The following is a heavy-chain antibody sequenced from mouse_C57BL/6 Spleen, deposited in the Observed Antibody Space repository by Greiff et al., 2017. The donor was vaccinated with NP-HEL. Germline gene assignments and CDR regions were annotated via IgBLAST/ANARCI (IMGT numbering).Heavy chain of an antibody. CDR2: IYPSDSET. J-gene: IGHJ2*01. Sequence: VQLQQPGAELVRPGSSVKLSCKASGYTFTSYWMDWVKQRPGQGLEWIGNIYPSDSETHYNQKFKDKATLTVDKSSSTAYMQLSSLTSEDSAVYYCAIITTVVADFDYWGQGTTLTVSS. D-gene: IGHD1-1*01. V-gene: IGHV1-61*01. CDR3: AIITTVVADFDY. CDR1: GYTFTSYW.